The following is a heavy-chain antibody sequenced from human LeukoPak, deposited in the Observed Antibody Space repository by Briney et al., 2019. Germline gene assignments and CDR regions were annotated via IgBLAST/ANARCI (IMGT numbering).Heavy chain of an antibody. V-gene: IGHV3-74*01. J-gene: IGHJ6*03. Sequence: GGSLRLSCAASGFTSYSYWMHWVRQAPGKGLVWVSRINIDGSRIDYADSVKGRFTMSRDIAKNTLYLQMNSLRADDTAVYYCAREVEEVPGAMGAYYYYYMDVWGKGTTVTVSS. CDR2: INIDGSRI. CDR1: GFTSYSYW. CDR3: AREVEEVPGAMGAYYYYYMDV. D-gene: IGHD2-2*01.